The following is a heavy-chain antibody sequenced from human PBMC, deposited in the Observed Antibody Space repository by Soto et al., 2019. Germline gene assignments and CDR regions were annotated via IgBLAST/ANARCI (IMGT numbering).Heavy chain of an antibody. V-gene: IGHV3-33*01. CDR2: IWYDGSNK. CDR3: ARGRVVMAYYYYGMDV. CDR1: GFTFSSYG. D-gene: IGHD3-3*01. J-gene: IGHJ6*02. Sequence: GGSLRLSCAASGFTFSSYGMHWVRQAPGKGLEWVAVIWYDGSNKYYADSVKGRFTISRDNSKNTLYLQMNSLRAEDTAVYYCARGRVVMAYYYYGMDVWGQGTTVTVSS.